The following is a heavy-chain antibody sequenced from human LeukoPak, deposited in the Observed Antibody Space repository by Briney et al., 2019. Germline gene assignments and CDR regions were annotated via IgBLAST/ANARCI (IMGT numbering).Heavy chain of an antibody. CDR1: GFTFSSYE. CDR3: AELGITMIEGV. CDR2: ISSSGSTI. J-gene: IGHJ6*04. D-gene: IGHD3-22*01. Sequence: GGSLRLSCAAAGFTFSSYEMNWVRQAPGKGLEWVSYISSSGSTIYYADSVKGRFTISRDNAKNSLYLQMNSLRAEDTAVYYCAELGITMIEGVWGKGTTVTISS. V-gene: IGHV3-48*03.